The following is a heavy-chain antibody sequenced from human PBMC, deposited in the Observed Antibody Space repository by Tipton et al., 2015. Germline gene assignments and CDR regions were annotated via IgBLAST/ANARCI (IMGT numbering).Heavy chain of an antibody. Sequence: TLSLTCTVSSDSINKYYWSWIRQPPGKELQWIGYFQYSGGTNYNPSLECRASMSVDTSKTQFSLEMRSVTATDTAVYYCARARGRHGGLFDSWGQVTLVTVSS. CDR2: FQYSGGT. D-gene: IGHD4-23*01. CDR3: ARARGRHGGLFDS. V-gene: IGHV4-59*07. J-gene: IGHJ4*02. CDR1: SDSINKYY.